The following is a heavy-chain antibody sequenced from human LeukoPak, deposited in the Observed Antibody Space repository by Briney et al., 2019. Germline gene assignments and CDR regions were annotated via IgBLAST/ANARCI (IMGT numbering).Heavy chain of an antibody. CDR1: GFSFSTHN. J-gene: IGHJ4*02. CDR2: IGRDSSYV. V-gene: IGHV3-21*01. D-gene: IGHD5-18*01. CDR3: ARVLDTAGIHY. Sequence: GGPLRLSCVASGFSFSTHNMNRVRQAPGQGLEWVSSIGRDSSYVYYAHSLKGRFTISRDDAKNPLYLQMNNLRAEDTAGYYCARVLDTAGIHYWGQGTLVTVSS.